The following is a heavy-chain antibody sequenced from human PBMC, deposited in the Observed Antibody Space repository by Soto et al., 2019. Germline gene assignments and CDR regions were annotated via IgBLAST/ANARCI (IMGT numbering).Heavy chain of an antibody. CDR3: GKKVWGCYIVVGVDG. V-gene: IGHV3-23*01. CDR1: GFTVSSNY. J-gene: IGHJ6*01. D-gene: IGHD3-22*01. Sequence: GASLRLSFAASGFTVSSNYMSWVRQAPGKGLEWVSAISGSGGSTYYADSVKGRFTISSDNSKNTLYLQLNSLRAEDQSVYSCGKKVWGCYIVVGVDGWGQGCRV. CDR2: ISGSGGST.